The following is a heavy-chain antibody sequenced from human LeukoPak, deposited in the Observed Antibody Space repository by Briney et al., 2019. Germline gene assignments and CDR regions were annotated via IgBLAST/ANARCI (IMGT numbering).Heavy chain of an antibody. CDR3: ARVKRSSWADYYYYYYMDV. CDR1: GGSISSGSYY. J-gene: IGHJ6*03. CDR2: IYTSGST. Sequence: PSETLSLTCTVSGGSISSGSYYWSWIRQPAGKGLEWIGRIYTSGSTNYNPSLKSRVTISVDTSKNQFSLKLSSVTAADTAVYYCARVKRSSWADYYYYYYMDVWGKGTTVTISS. V-gene: IGHV4-61*02. D-gene: IGHD6-13*01.